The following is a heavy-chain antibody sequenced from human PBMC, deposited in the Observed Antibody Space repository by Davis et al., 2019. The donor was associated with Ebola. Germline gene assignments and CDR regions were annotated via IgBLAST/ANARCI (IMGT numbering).Heavy chain of an antibody. V-gene: IGHV3-23*01. Sequence: GESLKISCAASGFTFSSYAMSWVRQAPGKGLEWVSAISGSGGSTYYADSVKGRFTISRDNTKNSLYLQMNSLRVEDTAVYYCARETVNCGSDCLDYWGQGSRVTVSS. D-gene: IGHD2-21*02. J-gene: IGHJ4*02. CDR3: ARETVNCGSDCLDY. CDR2: ISGSGGST. CDR1: GFTFSSYA.